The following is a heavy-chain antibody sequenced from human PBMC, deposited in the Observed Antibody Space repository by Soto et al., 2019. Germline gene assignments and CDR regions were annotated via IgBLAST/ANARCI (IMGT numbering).Heavy chain of an antibody. D-gene: IGHD3-3*01. CDR1: GFSLTTSGVG. J-gene: IGHJ4*02. CDR2: LYWDDDT. Sequence: QITLNESGPTEVRPTETLTLTCSFSGFSLTTSGVGVGWIRQSPGKAPEWLALLYWDDDTRYRASLKSRRTVTEDTSKNQVVLTVSYLDPTDTATYYCAHRVLRTVFGLVTTTAIYFDFWGQGTPVAVSS. CDR3: AHRVLRTVFGLVTTTAIYFDF. V-gene: IGHV2-5*02.